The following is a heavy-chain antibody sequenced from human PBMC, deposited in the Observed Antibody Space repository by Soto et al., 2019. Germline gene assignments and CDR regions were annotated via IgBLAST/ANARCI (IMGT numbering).Heavy chain of an antibody. Sequence: QVQLQESGPGLVKPSQTLSLTCTVSGGSISSGGYYWSWIRQHPGKGLEWIGYIYYSGSTYYNPSLKSRVTISVDTSKNQFSLKLSSVTAADTAVYYCARDKEGVLVPAAEYYYYGMDVWGQGTTVTVSS. CDR3: ARDKEGVLVPAAEYYYYGMDV. V-gene: IGHV4-31*03. CDR2: IYYSGST. D-gene: IGHD2-2*01. J-gene: IGHJ6*02. CDR1: GGSISSGGYY.